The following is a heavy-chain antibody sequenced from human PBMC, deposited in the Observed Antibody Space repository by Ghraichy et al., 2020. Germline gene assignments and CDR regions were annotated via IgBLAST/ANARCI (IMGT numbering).Heavy chain of an antibody. CDR3: ARDHEIQLPMRGFGYGMDV. D-gene: IGHD5-18*01. CDR2: IYHSGST. Sequence: SETLSLTCAVSGGSISSSNWWSWVRQPPGKGLEWIGEIYHSGSTNYNPSLKSRVTISVDKSKNQFSLKLSSVTAADTAVYYCARDHEIQLPMRGFGYGMDVWGQGTTVTVSS. J-gene: IGHJ6*02. V-gene: IGHV4-4*02. CDR1: GGSISSSNW.